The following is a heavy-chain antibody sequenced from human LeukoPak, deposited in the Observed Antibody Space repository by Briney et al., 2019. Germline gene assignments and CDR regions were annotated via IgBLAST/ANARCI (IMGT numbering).Heavy chain of an antibody. D-gene: IGHD1-14*01. Sequence: SETLSLTCTVSGGSISSYYWSLIRQPAGKGLEWIGRIYTSGSTNYNPSLKSRVTMSVDTSKNQFSLKLSSVTAADTAVYYRARDTGISGDAFDIWGQGTMVTVSS. CDR2: IYTSGST. V-gene: IGHV4-4*07. J-gene: IGHJ3*02. CDR1: GGSISSYY. CDR3: ARDTGISGDAFDI.